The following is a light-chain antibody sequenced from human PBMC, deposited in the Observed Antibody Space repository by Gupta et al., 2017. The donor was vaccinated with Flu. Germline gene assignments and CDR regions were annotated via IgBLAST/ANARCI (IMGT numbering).Light chain of an antibody. CDR1: SSDVGTYNL. Sequence: QSAPTQPASVSGSPGQSITISCTGTSSDVGTYNLVSWYQQHPGQVPKLIIYEGTKRPSGVSNRFAGSKAGNTASLTISGLQTEDDADYYCCSYAGDSTFVFGTGTKVTVL. CDR3: CSYAGDSTFV. CDR2: EGT. J-gene: IGLJ1*01. V-gene: IGLV2-23*01.